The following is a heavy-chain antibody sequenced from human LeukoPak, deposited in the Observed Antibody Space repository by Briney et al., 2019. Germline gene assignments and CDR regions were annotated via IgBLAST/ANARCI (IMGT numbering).Heavy chain of an antibody. Sequence: GGSLRLSCAASGFTFSTYVMHWVRQAPGKGLEWVALIWDDGNNNYYADSVKGRFTISRDNSKNTLYLQMNSLRAEDTAVYYCARDNGEWRLNWFDHWGQGTLVTVSS. J-gene: IGHJ5*02. D-gene: IGHD2-8*01. CDR3: ARDNGEWRLNWFDH. CDR2: IWDDGNNN. CDR1: GFTFSTYV. V-gene: IGHV3-33*01.